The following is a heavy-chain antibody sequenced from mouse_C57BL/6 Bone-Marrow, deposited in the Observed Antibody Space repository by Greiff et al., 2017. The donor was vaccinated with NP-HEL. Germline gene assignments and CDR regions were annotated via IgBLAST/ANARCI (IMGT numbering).Heavy chain of an antibody. CDR3: TFDGYYEAWFAY. J-gene: IGHJ3*01. CDR1: GFNIKDDY. Sequence: EVQLQQSGAELVRPGASVKLSRTASGFNIKDDYMHWVKQRPEQGLEWIGWIDPENGDTEYASKFQGKATITADTSSNTAYLQLSSLTSEDTAVYYCTFDGYYEAWFAYWGQGTLVTVSA. D-gene: IGHD2-3*01. V-gene: IGHV14-4*01. CDR2: IDPENGDT.